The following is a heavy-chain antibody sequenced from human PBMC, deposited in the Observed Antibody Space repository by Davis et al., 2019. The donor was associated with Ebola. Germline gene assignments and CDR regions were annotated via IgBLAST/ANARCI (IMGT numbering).Heavy chain of an antibody. Sequence: ASVKVSCKASGYTFTSYGISWVRQAPGQGLEWMGWISAYNGNTNYAQKLQGRVTMTTDTSTSTAYMELRSLRSDDTAVYYCVRGTVWFRELLMSYYYYGMDVWGQGTTVTVSS. V-gene: IGHV1-18*01. D-gene: IGHD3-10*01. J-gene: IGHJ6*02. CDR2: ISAYNGNT. CDR3: VRGTVWFRELLMSYYYYGMDV. CDR1: GYTFTSYG.